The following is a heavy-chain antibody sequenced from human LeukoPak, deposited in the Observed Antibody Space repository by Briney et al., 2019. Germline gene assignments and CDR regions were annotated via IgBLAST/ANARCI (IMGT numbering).Heavy chain of an antibody. CDR1: GFTVSSNY. D-gene: IGHD3-10*01. CDR2: ISGSGGST. CDR3: AKVKVTMVRGVIYYFDY. J-gene: IGHJ4*02. V-gene: IGHV3-23*01. Sequence: GGSLRLSCAASGFTVSSNYMSWVRQAPGKGLEWVSAISGSGGSTYYADSVKGRFTISRDNSKNTLYLQMNSLRAEDTAVYYCAKVKVTMVRGVIYYFDYWGQGTLVTVSS.